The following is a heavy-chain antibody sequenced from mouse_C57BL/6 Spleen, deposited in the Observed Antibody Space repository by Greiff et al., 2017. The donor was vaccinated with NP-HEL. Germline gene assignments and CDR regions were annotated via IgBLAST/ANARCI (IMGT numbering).Heavy chain of an antibody. Sequence: QVQLQQSGAELMKPGASVKLSCKATGYTFTGYWIEWVKQRPGHGLEWIGEILPGSGSTNYNEKFKGKATFTADTSSNTAYMQLSSLTTEDSAIYYCARKEDNYYGSSDYAMDYWGQGTSVTVSS. J-gene: IGHJ4*01. D-gene: IGHD1-1*01. CDR3: ARKEDNYYGSSDYAMDY. V-gene: IGHV1-9*01. CDR2: ILPGSGST. CDR1: GYTFTGYW.